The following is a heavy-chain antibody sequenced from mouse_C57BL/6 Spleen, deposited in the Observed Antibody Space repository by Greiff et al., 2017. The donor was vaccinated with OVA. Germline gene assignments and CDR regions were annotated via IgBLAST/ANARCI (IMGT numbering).Heavy chain of an antibody. J-gene: IGHJ2*01. V-gene: IGHV1-80*01. Sequence: VHLVESGAELVKPGASVKISCKASGYAFSSYWMNWVKQRPGKGLEWIGQIYPGDGATNYNGKFKGKATRTADKSSSTAYMQLSSLTSEDSAVYFCARRSSGSFDYWGQGTTLTVSS. CDR3: ARRSSGSFDY. CDR2: IYPGDGAT. CDR1: GYAFSSYW. D-gene: IGHD3-2*02.